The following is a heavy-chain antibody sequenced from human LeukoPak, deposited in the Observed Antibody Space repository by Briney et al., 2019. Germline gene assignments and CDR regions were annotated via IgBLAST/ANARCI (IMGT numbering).Heavy chain of an antibody. Sequence: VKPSETLSLTCTVSGGSISSYYWSWIRQPAGKGLEWIGEVNLQGSTNYNPSLMGRVAISVDTSENHVSLQLTSVTAADTAVYYCAREGGPYRPLDYSGQGTLVTVS. CDR3: AREGGPYRPLDY. CDR2: VNLQGST. CDR1: GGSISSYY. V-gene: IGHV4-4*07. J-gene: IGHJ4*02. D-gene: IGHD3-16*01.